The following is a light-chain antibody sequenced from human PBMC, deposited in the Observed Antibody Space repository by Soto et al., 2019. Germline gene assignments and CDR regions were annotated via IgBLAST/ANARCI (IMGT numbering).Light chain of an antibody. V-gene: IGLV1-40*01. CDR3: QSYDSGLSGSNV. CDR1: GSNIGAGYD. Sequence: SVLTQPPSVSGAPGQRVAISCTGSGSNIGAGYDVHWYQQLPGTAPKLLIYGNSNRPSGVPDRFSGSKSGTSASLAITGLQAKDEADYYCQSYDSGLSGSNVFGTGTKVTVL. CDR2: GNS. J-gene: IGLJ1*01.